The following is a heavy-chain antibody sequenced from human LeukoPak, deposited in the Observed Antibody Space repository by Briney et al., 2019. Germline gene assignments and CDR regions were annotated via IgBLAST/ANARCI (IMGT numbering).Heavy chain of an antibody. CDR1: GFTFSSYS. CDR3: AGDMVRGGHPTYYYYGMDV. CDR2: ISSSSSYI. Sequence: GGSLRLSCAASGFTFSSYSMNWVRQAPGKGLEWVSSISSSSSYIYYADSVKGRFTISRDNAKNSMYLQMNRMRADDTAVYYCAGDMVRGGHPTYYYYGMDVRGQGTKVTVSS. D-gene: IGHD3-10*01. J-gene: IGHJ6*02. V-gene: IGHV3-21*01.